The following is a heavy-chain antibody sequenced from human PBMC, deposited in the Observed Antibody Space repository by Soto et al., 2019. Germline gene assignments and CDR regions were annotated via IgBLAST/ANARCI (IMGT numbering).Heavy chain of an antibody. V-gene: IGHV3-49*03. CDR3: TRDKGSSGWYFWAFDI. CDR2: IRSKAYGGTT. Sequence: GGSLRLSCTASGFTFGDYAMSWFRQAPGKGLEWVGFIRSKAYGGTTEYAASVKGRFTISRDDSKSIAYLQMNSLKTEDTAVYYCTRDKGSSGWYFWAFDIWGQGTMVTVSS. CDR1: GFTFGDYA. J-gene: IGHJ3*02. D-gene: IGHD6-19*01.